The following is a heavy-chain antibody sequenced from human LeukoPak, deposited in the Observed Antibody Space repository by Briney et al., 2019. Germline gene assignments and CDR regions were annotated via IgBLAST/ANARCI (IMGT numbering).Heavy chain of an antibody. Sequence: PGGSLRLSCAAAGFTFSNYAMTWVRQAPGKGLEWVSSISGSGGSTYYADSVKGRFTISRDNSKNTLYLQMNSVRAEDTAVYYCAKDLATGTDAFDIWGQGTMVTVSS. CDR3: AKDLATGTDAFDI. CDR1: GFTFSNYA. J-gene: IGHJ3*02. D-gene: IGHD6-13*01. V-gene: IGHV3-23*01. CDR2: ISGSGGST.